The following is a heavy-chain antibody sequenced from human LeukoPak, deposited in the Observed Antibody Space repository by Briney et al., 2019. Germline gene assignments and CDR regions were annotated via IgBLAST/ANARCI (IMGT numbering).Heavy chain of an antibody. Sequence: SVKVSCKASGGTFSSYAISWVRQAPGQGLEWMGGIIPIFGTANYAQKFQGRVTITTDESTSTAYMELSSLGSEDTAVYYCARVPSSYYYYYMDVWGKGTTVTVSS. CDR1: GGTFSSYA. CDR3: ARVPSSYYYYYMDV. V-gene: IGHV1-69*05. CDR2: IIPIFGTA. J-gene: IGHJ6*03.